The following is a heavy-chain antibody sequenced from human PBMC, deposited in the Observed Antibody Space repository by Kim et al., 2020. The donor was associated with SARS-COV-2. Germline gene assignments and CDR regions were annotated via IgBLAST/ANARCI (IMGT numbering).Heavy chain of an antibody. CDR1: GFTFSSYA. CDR3: ANPQGWLGEILLDY. D-gene: IGHD3-10*01. V-gene: IGHV3-23*01. J-gene: IGHJ4*02. CDR2: ISGSGGST. Sequence: GGSLRLSCAASGFTFSSYAMSWVRQAPGKGLEWVSAISGSGGSTYYADSVKGRFTISRDNSKNTLYLQMNSLRAEDTAVYYCANPQGWLGEILLDYWGQGTLVTVSS.